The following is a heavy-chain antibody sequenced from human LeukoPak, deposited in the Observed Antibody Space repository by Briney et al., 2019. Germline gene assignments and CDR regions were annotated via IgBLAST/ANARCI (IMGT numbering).Heavy chain of an antibody. D-gene: IGHD3-22*01. CDR1: GGTFSSYA. V-gene: IGHV1-69*13. Sequence: SVKVSCKASGGTFSSYAISWVRQAPGQGLEWMGGIIPIFGTANYAQKFQGRVTITADESTSTAYMELSSLRSEDTAVYYCAIRGYYDSSGLDAFDIWGQGTMVTVSS. J-gene: IGHJ3*02. CDR2: IIPIFGTA. CDR3: AIRGYYDSSGLDAFDI.